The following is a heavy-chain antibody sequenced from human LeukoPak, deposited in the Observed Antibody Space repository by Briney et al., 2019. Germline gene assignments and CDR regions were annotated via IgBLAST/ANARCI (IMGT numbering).Heavy chain of an antibody. Sequence: GGSLRLSCAASGFTFSDYYMSWIRQARGKGLEGGSYISSSGSTIYYADSGKGRFTISRDNAKNSLYLQMNSLRAEDTAVYYCARVGSGSYFFDYWGQGTLVTVSS. D-gene: IGHD1-26*01. CDR1: GFTFSDYY. V-gene: IGHV3-11*04. CDR2: ISSSGSTI. CDR3: ARVGSGSYFFDY. J-gene: IGHJ4*02.